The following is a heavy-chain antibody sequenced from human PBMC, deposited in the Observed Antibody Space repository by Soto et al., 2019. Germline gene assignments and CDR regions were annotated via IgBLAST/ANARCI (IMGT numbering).Heavy chain of an antibody. Sequence: PSETLSLTCTVSGASINNNDYYWSWIRQTPGKGLEWIGYVYHSGTTDYIPSLKSRLSMSIDKSQNQFTLKLNSVTAADTATYYCASMSYFYDKWYFDLWGRGTLVTVSS. CDR2: VYHSGTT. D-gene: IGHD3-22*01. J-gene: IGHJ2*01. CDR3: ASMSYFYDKWYFDL. V-gene: IGHV4-30-4*01. CDR1: GASINNNDYY.